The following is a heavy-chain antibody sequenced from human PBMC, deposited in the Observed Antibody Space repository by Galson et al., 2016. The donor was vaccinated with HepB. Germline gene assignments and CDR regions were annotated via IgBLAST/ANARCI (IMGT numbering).Heavy chain of an antibody. D-gene: IGHD2-8*02. CDR2: TNPSGGTT. V-gene: IGHV3-23*01. J-gene: IGHJ4*02. Sequence: SLRLSCAASGFTHTNYAMSWVRQAPGKGLEWVSTTNPSGGTTYFADSVKGRFTFSRDNSRNTLYLQMNSLRAEDTAVYYCAKSRGSTGGASYNSWQRLGVLGFDAFDLWGQGTVVTVSS. CDR3: AKSRGSTGGASYNSWQRLGVLGFDAFDL. CDR1: GFTHTNYA.